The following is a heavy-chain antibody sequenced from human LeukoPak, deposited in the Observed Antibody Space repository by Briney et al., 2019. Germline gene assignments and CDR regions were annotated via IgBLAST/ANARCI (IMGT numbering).Heavy chain of an antibody. CDR1: GFTFSSYW. D-gene: IGHD3-16*02. CDR2: MNSDGSTT. CDR3: ARDYDYFWGGYRYPFDY. V-gene: IGHV3-74*01. J-gene: IGHJ4*02. Sequence: PGGSLRVSCAASGFTFSSYWMHWVRQAPGKGLVWLSRMNSDGSTTNYADSVKGRFIISRDNARNTLYLQMNSLRVEDTAMYFCARDYDYFWGGYRYPFDYWGQGTLVTVSS.